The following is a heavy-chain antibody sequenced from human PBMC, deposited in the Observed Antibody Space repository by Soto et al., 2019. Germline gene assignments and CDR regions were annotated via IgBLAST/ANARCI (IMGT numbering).Heavy chain of an antibody. D-gene: IGHD1-26*01. CDR1: GYTFTSYG. V-gene: IGHV1-3*01. CDR2: INGGNGDT. CDR3: ARDPGSSGSYYPFDY. Sequence: ASVKVSCKASGYTFTSYGIQWVRQAPGQRLEWMGWINGGNGDTMYSQKLQGRVTITRDTSANTAYMEVSSLTSEDTAIYYCARDPGSSGSYYPFDYWGQGALVTVS. J-gene: IGHJ4*02.